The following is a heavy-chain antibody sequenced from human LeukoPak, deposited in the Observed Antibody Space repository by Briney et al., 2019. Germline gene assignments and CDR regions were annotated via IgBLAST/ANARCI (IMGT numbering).Heavy chain of an antibody. CDR1: GFPFSSYA. D-gene: IGHD2-15*01. J-gene: IGHJ6*02. Sequence: GGSRRLSCSASGFPFSSYAMHWVRQAPGKGLEYVSAISDSGGSTYYADSVKGRFTISRDNSKNTLYLQMSSLRAEDTAVYFCVRGYSFGPYGMDVWGQGTTVNVSS. CDR2: ISDSGGST. CDR3: VRGYSFGPYGMDV. V-gene: IGHV3-64D*09.